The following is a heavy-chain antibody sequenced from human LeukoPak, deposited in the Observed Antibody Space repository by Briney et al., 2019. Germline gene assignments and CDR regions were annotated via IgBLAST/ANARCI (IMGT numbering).Heavy chain of an antibody. V-gene: IGHV4-4*09. CDR3: ARQRFLVTSGRGQYYFDY. CDR1: GGSISSYY. D-gene: IGHD4-17*01. CDR2: IYTSGST. Sequence: PSETLSLTCTVSGGSISSYYWSWIRQPPGKGLEWIGYIYTSGSTNYNPSLKSRVTISVDTSKNQFSLKLSSVTAADTAVHYCARQRFLVTSGRGQYYFDYWGQGTLVTVSS. J-gene: IGHJ4*02.